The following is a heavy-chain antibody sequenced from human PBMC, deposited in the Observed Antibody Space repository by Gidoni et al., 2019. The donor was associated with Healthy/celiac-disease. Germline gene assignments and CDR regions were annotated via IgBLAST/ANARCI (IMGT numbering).Heavy chain of an antibody. J-gene: IGHJ4*02. Sequence: EVQLVESGGGLVQPGGSLRLSCAASGFTFSSYWMSWVRQAPGKGLEWVANIKQDGSEKYYVDSVKGRFTISRDNAKNSLYLQMNSLRAEDTAVYYCVAGGSYYAFDYWGQGTLVTVSS. V-gene: IGHV3-7*01. CDR1: GFTFSSYW. CDR2: IKQDGSEK. D-gene: IGHD1-26*01. CDR3: VAGGSYYAFDY.